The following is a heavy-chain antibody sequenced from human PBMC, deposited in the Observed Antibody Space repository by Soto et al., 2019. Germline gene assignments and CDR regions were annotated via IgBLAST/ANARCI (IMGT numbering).Heavy chain of an antibody. V-gene: IGHV3-48*03. CDR3: ARETSFGQSATIVGEF. CDR2: INSGGSLI. Sequence: GGSLRLSCVGSGFRFDEYEINWFRQSAVKGLEWIAYINSGGSLIYYAASVKGRFTISRDNYRDSVYLQMNSLRADDTALYYCARETSFGQSATIVGEFWGQGTLVTVSS. D-gene: IGHD3-3*01. J-gene: IGHJ4*02. CDR1: GFRFDEYE.